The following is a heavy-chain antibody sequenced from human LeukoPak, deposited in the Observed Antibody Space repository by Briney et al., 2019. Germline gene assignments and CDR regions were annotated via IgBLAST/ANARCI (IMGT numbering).Heavy chain of an antibody. CDR1: GFTVSSNY. CDR3: ARVDIVVSVDY. Sequence: PGGSLRLSCAASGFTVSSNYMSWIRQAPGKGLEWVSYISSSGSTIYYADSVKGRFTISRDNAKNSLYPQMNSLRAEDTAVYYCARVDIVVSVDYWGQGTLVTVSS. CDR2: ISSSGSTI. V-gene: IGHV3-11*01. D-gene: IGHD2-2*03. J-gene: IGHJ4*02.